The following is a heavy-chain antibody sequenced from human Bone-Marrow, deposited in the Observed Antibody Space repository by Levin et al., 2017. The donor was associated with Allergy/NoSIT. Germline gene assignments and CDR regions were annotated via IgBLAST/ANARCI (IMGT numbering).Heavy chain of an antibody. CDR1: GFTFNSYA. Sequence: AGGSLRLSCAASGFTFNSYAMNWVRQAPGKGLEWVSGISGSGGSTYYADSVRGRFTISRDNFKNILNLQMNSLRAEDTAVYYCAKDLVLVVDDGDDWGQGTLVTVSS. D-gene: IGHD2-8*02. J-gene: IGHJ4*02. CDR2: ISGSGGST. CDR3: AKDLVLVVDDGDD. V-gene: IGHV3-23*01.